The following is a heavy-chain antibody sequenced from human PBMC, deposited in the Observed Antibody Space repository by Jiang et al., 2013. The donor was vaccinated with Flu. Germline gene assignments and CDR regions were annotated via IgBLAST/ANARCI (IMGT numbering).Heavy chain of an antibody. CDR3: ARAGSSGWNYYYYGMDV. D-gene: IGHD6-19*01. J-gene: IGHJ6*01. V-gene: IGHV3-30-3*01. CDR1: GFTFSSYA. Sequence: VQLVESGGGVVQPGRSLRLSCAASGFTFSSYAMHWVRQAPGKGLEWVAVISYDGSNKYYADSVKGRFTISRDNSKNTLYLQMNSLRAEDTAVYYCARAGSSGWNYYYYGMDV. CDR2: ISYDGSNK.